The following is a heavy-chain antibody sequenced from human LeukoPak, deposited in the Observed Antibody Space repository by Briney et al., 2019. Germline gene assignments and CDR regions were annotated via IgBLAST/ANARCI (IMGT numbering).Heavy chain of an antibody. V-gene: IGHV3-21*04. CDR2: ISSSSSYI. CDR3: AKDKSGWYEVYYFDY. J-gene: IGHJ4*02. CDR1: GFTFSSYA. Sequence: PGGSLRLSCAASGFTFSSYAMNWVRQAPGKGLEWVSSISSSSSYIYYADSVKGRFTISRDNAKNSLYLQMNSLRAEDTALYYCAKDKSGWYEVYYFDYWGQGTLVTVSS. D-gene: IGHD6-19*01.